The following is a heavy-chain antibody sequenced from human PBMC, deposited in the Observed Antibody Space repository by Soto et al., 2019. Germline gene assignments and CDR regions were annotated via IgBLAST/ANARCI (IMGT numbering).Heavy chain of an antibody. Sequence: PGGSVRQSCVDAECVYSGDSRNRIRQAPGKGLEWVSSISSSSSYIYYADSVKGRFTISRDNAKNSLYLQMNSLRAEDTAVYYCARERELERHAFDIWGQGTMVTVSS. D-gene: IGHD1-1*01. CDR3: ARERELERHAFDI. CDR1: ECVYSGDS. CDR2: ISSSSSYI. V-gene: IGHV3-21*01. J-gene: IGHJ3*02.